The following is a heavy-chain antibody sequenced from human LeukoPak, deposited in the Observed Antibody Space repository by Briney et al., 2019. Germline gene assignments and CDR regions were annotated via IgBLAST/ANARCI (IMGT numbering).Heavy chain of an antibody. V-gene: IGHV4-31*03. Sequence: SETLSLTRTVSGGSISSGASDWGWIRQHPKRGLEWVGYINHSGSTYYNPSLGSRVTMSVDTSKNQFSLKLSSVTAADSAVYYCARAARQGFTMIVVPFFYFDLWGRGSLVTVSS. CDR3: ARAARQGFTMIVVPFFYFDL. J-gene: IGHJ2*01. D-gene: IGHD3-22*01. CDR2: INHSGST. CDR1: GGSISSGASD.